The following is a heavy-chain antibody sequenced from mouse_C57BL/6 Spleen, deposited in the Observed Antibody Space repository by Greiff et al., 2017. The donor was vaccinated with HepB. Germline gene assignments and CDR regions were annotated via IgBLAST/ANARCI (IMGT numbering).Heavy chain of an antibody. CDR2: IDPETGGT. Sequence: VHLVESGAELVRPGASVTLSCKASGYTFTDYEMHWVKQTPVHGLEWIGAIDPETGGTAYNQKFKGKAILTADKSSSTAYMELRSLTSEDSAVYYCTREGAYYYGSWFAYWGQGTLVTVSA. J-gene: IGHJ3*01. D-gene: IGHD1-1*01. CDR1: GYTFTDYE. V-gene: IGHV1-15*01. CDR3: TREGAYYYGSWFAY.